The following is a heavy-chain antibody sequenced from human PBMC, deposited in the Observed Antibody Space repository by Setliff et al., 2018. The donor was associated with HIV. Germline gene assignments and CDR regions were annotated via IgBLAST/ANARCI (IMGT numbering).Heavy chain of an antibody. Sequence: GGSLRLSCAGSGFAFSSYAMSWVRQAPGKGLEWVSAISGSGGTTNYADSVKGRFTISRDNFKNTLYLQMNSLRADDTAVYYCAKGRYSSGANYYYYYMDVWGKGTTVTVSS. CDR3: AKGRYSSGANYYYYYMDV. V-gene: IGHV3-23*01. D-gene: IGHD6-19*01. J-gene: IGHJ6*03. CDR1: GFAFSSYA. CDR2: ISGSGGTT.